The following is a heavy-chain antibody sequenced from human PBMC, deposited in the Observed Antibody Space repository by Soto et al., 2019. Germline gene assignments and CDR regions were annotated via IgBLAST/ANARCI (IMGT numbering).Heavy chain of an antibody. Sequence: SETLSLTCTVSGGSISSSSYYWGWIRQPPGKGLEWIGSIYYSGSTYYNPSLKSRVTISVDTSKNQFSLKLSSVTAADTAVYYCARGDSSSSWFFSPDPGFDPWGQGTLVTVSS. CDR3: ARGDSSSSWFFSPDPGFDP. V-gene: IGHV4-39*01. J-gene: IGHJ5*02. CDR2: IYYSGST. CDR1: GGSISSSSYY. D-gene: IGHD6-13*01.